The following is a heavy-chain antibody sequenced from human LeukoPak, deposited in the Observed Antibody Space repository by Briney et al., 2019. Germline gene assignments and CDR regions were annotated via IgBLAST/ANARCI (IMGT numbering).Heavy chain of an antibody. J-gene: IGHJ3*02. Sequence: GGYLSLSCAASGFTFSSYAMSWVRQAPGKGLEWVLAISGSGGSTSYADSVKGRFTISRDNSKNTLYLKMNSMRAAGTAVYYCAKHQPGYDSSGYYYRSTGAFDIWGQGTMVTVSS. D-gene: IGHD3-22*01. CDR2: ISGSGGST. CDR3: AKHQPGYDSSGYYYRSTGAFDI. CDR1: GFTFSSYA. V-gene: IGHV3-23*01.